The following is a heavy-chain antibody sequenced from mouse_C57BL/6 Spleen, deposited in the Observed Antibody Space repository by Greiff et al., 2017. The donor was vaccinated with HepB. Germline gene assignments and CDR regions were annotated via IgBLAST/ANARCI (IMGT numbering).Heavy chain of an antibody. J-gene: IGHJ4*01. CDR3: ARGAANYAMDY. Sequence: VQLQESGPGMVKPSQSLSLTCTVTGYSITSGYDWHWIRHFPGNKLEWMGYISYSGSTNYNPSLKSRISITHDTSTNHFFLKLNSVTTEDTATDDCARGAANYAMDYWGQGTSVTVAS. V-gene: IGHV3-1*01. CDR2: ISYSGST. D-gene: IGHD6-1*01. CDR1: GYSITSGYD.